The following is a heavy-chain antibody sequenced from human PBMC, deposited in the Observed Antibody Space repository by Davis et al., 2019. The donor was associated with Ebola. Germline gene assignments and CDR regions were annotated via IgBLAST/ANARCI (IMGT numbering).Heavy chain of an antibody. Sequence: GESLKISCQGTGYKFSNYWIVWVRQMPGKGLEWMGVIYPGDSETRYNPSFQGQITISADKSISTAYLQWSSLKASDTAMYYCARHEQGYNFRSGFYMDNWGQGSLVTVSS. CDR1: GYKFSNYW. CDR3: ARHEQGYNFRSGFYMDN. V-gene: IGHV5-51*01. CDR2: IYPGDSET. D-gene: IGHD3-3*01. J-gene: IGHJ4*02.